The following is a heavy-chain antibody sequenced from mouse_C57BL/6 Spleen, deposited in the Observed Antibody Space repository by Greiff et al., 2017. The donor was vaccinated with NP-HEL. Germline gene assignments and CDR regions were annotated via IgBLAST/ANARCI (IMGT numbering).Heavy chain of an antibody. CDR1: GFTFSDYY. J-gene: IGHJ1*03. D-gene: IGHD2-4*01. Sequence: EVMLVESEGGLVQPGSSMKLSCTASGFTFSDYYMAWVRQVPEKGLEWVANINYDGSSTYYLDSLKSRFIISRDNAKNILYLQMSSLKSEDTATYYCAREGLRRPYWYFDVWGTGTTVTVSS. V-gene: IGHV5-16*01. CDR3: AREGLRRPYWYFDV. CDR2: INYDGSST.